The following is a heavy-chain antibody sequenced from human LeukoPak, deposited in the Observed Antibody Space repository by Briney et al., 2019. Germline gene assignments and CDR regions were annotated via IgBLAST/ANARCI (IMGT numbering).Heavy chain of an antibody. V-gene: IGHV3-11*03. J-gene: IGHJ4*02. CDR3: ARRTAATYHFDY. CDR2: ISSSSSYT. CDR1: GFTFSDYY. D-gene: IGHD6-25*01. Sequence: GGSLRLSCAASGFTFSDYYMSWIRQAPGKGLEWVSYISSSSSYTNYADSVKGRFTISRDNAKNSLYLQMNSLRAEDTAVYYCARRTAATYHFDYWGQGTLVTVSS.